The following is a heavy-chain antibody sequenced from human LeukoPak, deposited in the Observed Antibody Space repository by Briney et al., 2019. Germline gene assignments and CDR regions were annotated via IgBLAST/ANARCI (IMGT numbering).Heavy chain of an antibody. V-gene: IGHV1-8*03. CDR3: ARARPSYQLLHILYYYYYMDV. D-gene: IGHD2-2*01. J-gene: IGHJ6*03. Sequence: ASVKVSCKASGYTFTSYDINWVRQATGQGLEWMGWMNPNSGNTGYAQKFQGRVTITRNTSISTAYMELSSLRSEDTAVYYCARARPSYQLLHILYYYYYMDVWGKGTTVTVSS. CDR2: MNPNSGNT. CDR1: GYTFTSYD.